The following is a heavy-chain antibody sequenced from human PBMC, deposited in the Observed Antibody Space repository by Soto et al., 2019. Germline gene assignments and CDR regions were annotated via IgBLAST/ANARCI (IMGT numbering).Heavy chain of an antibody. D-gene: IGHD2-15*01. CDR2: IYSGGST. Sequence: VQLVETGGGLIQPGGSLRLSCAASGFTVSDNYMNWVRQAPGKGLEGVSVIYSGGSTYYTDSVKGRFTISRDNSKNTLYLQMNKLRAEDTAVYYCARGYPTGGNGLDVWGQGTTVTVSS. V-gene: IGHV3-53*02. J-gene: IGHJ6*02. CDR1: GFTVSDNY. CDR3: ARGYPTGGNGLDV.